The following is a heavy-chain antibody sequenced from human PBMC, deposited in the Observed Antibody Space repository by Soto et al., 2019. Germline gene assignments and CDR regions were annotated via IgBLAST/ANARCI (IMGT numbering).Heavy chain of an antibody. D-gene: IGHD3-16*01. Sequence: ASVKVSCKTSGYTFSNYGITWVRQAPGQPLEWLGWISLYSDGTNYAQKFQGRVTITADESTSTAYMELSSLRSEDTAVYYCARDTGDPPHDPWGKGTLVTVSS. J-gene: IGHJ5*02. V-gene: IGHV1-18*01. CDR1: GYTFSNYG. CDR2: ISLYSDGT. CDR3: ARDTGDPPHDP.